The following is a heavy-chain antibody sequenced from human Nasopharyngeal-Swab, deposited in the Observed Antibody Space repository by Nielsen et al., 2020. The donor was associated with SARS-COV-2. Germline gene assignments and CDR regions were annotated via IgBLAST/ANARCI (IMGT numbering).Heavy chain of an antibody. V-gene: IGHV4-59*08. D-gene: IGHD3-10*01. CDR2: VYNSGST. CDR1: GGSISGYY. CDR3: ARPSSIRESYPFDY. J-gene: IGHJ4*02. Sequence: SETLSLTCTVSGGSISGYYWSWIRQPPGKGLEWIGYVYNSGSTKYNPSLKSRVTVSGDTSKNQFSLKLSSVTAADTAVYWCARPSSIRESYPFDYWGQGTLVTVSS.